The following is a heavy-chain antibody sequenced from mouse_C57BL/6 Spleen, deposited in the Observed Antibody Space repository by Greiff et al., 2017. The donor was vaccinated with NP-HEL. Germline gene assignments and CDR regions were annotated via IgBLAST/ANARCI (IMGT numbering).Heavy chain of an antibody. Sequence: QVQLQQSGPELVKPGASVKISCKASGYAFSSSWMNWVKQRPGKGLEWIGRIYPGDGDTNYNGKFKGKATLTADKSSSTAYMQLSSLTSEDSAVYFCAREGFITTVETDYFDYWGQGTTLTVSS. CDR2: IYPGDGDT. J-gene: IGHJ2*01. CDR3: AREGFITTVETDYFDY. V-gene: IGHV1-82*01. CDR1: GYAFSSSW. D-gene: IGHD1-1*01.